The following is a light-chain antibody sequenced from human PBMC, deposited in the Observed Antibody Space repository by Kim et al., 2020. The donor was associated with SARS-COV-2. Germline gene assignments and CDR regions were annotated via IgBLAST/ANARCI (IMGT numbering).Light chain of an antibody. CDR2: WSS. CDR1: QSVSNK. V-gene: IGKV4-1*01. Sequence: VSLGGRATYNCNSSQSVSNKLVWYQQKPGQPPKLLIRWSSDRESGVPDRFSGSGSGTDFTLSISSLQAEDVAVYHCQQYHDLPYTFGQGTKLEI. CDR3: QQYHDLPYT. J-gene: IGKJ2*01.